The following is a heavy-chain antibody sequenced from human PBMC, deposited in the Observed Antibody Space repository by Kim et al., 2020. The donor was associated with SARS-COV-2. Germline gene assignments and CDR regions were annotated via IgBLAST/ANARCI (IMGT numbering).Heavy chain of an antibody. CDR2: IIPIFGTA. Sequence: SVKVSCKASGGTFSSYAISWVRQAPGQGLEWMGGIIPIFGTANYAQKFQGRVTITADESTSTAYMELSSLRSEDTAVYYCARDRAAYYYDSSGYCLDYWGQGTLVTVSS. CDR1: GGTFSSYA. CDR3: ARDRAAYYYDSSGYCLDY. J-gene: IGHJ4*02. D-gene: IGHD3-22*01. V-gene: IGHV1-69*13.